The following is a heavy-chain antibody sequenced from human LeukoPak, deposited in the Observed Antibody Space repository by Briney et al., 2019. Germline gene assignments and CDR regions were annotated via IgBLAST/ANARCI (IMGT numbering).Heavy chain of an antibody. CDR1: GHSFTSCD. J-gene: IGHJ6*02. Sequence: EASVKVSCKASGHSFTSCDINWVRQATGQGLEWMGWMNPNSGNTGYAQKFQGRVTMTRNTSISTAHMELSSLRSEDTAVYYCARSPKYYYDSSGYYGMDVWGQGTTVTVSS. D-gene: IGHD3-22*01. CDR3: ARSPKYYYDSSGYYGMDV. CDR2: MNPNSGNT. V-gene: IGHV1-8*01.